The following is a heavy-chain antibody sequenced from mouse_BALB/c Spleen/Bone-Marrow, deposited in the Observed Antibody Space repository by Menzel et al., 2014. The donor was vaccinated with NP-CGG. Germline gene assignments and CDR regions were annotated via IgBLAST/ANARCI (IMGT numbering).Heavy chain of an antibody. CDR3: ARDSFLITRALDY. J-gene: IGHJ4*01. V-gene: IGHV2-6-7*01. D-gene: IGHD2-4*01. CDR1: GFSLTGYG. CDR2: ILGDGST. Sequence: VKLVESGPGLVAPSQSLSITCTVSGFSLTGYGVSWVRQPPGKGLEWLGMILGDGSTDYNSALKSRLSISKDNSKSQVFLKMNSLQTDDTARYYCARDSFLITRALDYWGQGTSVTVSS.